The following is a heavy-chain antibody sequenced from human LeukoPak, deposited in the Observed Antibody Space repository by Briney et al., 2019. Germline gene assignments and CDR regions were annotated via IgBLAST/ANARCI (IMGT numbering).Heavy chain of an antibody. D-gene: IGHD4-17*01. J-gene: IGHJ4*02. CDR3: AKDLDHDYDDYGLDY. CDR2: VSYDGINK. CDR1: GFTFSSYG. V-gene: IGHV3-30*18. Sequence: GGSLRLSCAASGFTFSSYGMHWVRQAPGKGLEWVALVSYDGINKYYADSVKGRFTISRDNSKNTLYLQMNSLRAEDTAVYSCAKDLDHDYDDYGLDYWGQGTLVTVSS.